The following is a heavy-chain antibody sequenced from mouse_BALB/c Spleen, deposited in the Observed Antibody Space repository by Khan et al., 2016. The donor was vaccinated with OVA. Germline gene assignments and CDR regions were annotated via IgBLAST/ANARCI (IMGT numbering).Heavy chain of an antibody. V-gene: IGHV2-6-1*01. CDR2: IWSDGST. CDR1: GFSLTDYG. Sequence: QVQLKQSGPALVAPSQSLSITCTISGFSLTDYGVHWVRQPPGKGLEWLVVIWSDGSTTYNSALKSRLSISTDNSKSQVFLKMNSLQTDDTAVYYCARQPYYHYYVMDYWGQGTSVTVSS. CDR3: ARQPYYHYYVMDY. D-gene: IGHD2-10*01. J-gene: IGHJ4*01.